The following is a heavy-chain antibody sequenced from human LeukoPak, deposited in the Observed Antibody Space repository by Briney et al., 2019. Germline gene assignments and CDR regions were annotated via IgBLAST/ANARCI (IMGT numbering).Heavy chain of an antibody. J-gene: IGHJ4*02. D-gene: IGHD3-3*01. CDR3: AKSAVLRFLEWIDY. CDR2: ISGGGGRT. CDR1: GFTFSNAW. Sequence: GGPLRLSCAASGFTFSNAWMSWVRQAPGRGLECVSAISGGGGRTYNADSVKGRFTISRDNFKNVLYLQMNSLRAEDTAVYYCAKSAVLRFLEWIDYWGQGTLVTVSS. V-gene: IGHV3-23*01.